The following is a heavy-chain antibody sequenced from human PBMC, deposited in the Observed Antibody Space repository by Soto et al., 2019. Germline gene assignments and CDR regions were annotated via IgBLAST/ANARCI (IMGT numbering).Heavy chain of an antibody. J-gene: IGHJ4*02. Sequence: SETLSLTCAVYGGSFSGYYWSWIRQPPGKGLEWIGEINHSGSTNYNPPLKSRVTISVDTSKNQFSLKLSSVTAADTAVYYCARGMAVAGHYFDSWGRGTLVTVSS. V-gene: IGHV4-34*01. CDR3: ARGMAVAGHYFDS. CDR2: INHSGST. CDR1: GGSFSGYY. D-gene: IGHD6-19*01.